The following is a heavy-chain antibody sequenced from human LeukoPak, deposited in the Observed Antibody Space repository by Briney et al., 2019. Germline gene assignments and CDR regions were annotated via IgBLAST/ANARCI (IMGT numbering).Heavy chain of an antibody. V-gene: IGHV4-59*08. CDR1: GGSISSYY. D-gene: IGHD5-12*01. Sequence: PSETLSLTCTVSGGSISSYYWSWIRRPPGKGLEWIGYIYYTGSTSYNPSLKSRVIISLDTSKSQFSLRLTSVTAADTAVYYCASHGSSGHDPLTWGQGTLVTVSS. J-gene: IGHJ4*02. CDR3: ASHGSSGHDPLT. CDR2: IYYTGST.